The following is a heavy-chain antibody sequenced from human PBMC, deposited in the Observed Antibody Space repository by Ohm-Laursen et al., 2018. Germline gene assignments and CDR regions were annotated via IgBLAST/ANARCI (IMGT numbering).Heavy chain of an antibody. CDR1: GYIFTGYY. CDR2: INPNSGGT. V-gene: IGHV1-2*02. J-gene: IGHJ4*02. CDR3: ARDLGGASWTYCSGDSCYSGTLDY. D-gene: IGHD2-15*01. Sequence: ASVKVSCKTSGYIFTGYYMHWVRQAPGQGLEWMGWINPNSGGTNYAQNFQGRVTMTRDTSIRTVYMELSRLRSDDTAVYYCARDLGGASWTYCSGDSCYSGTLDYWGQGTLVTVSS.